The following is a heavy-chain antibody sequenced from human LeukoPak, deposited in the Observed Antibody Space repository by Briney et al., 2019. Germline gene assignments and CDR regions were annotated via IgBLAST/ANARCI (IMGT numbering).Heavy chain of an antibody. V-gene: IGHV1-8*01. J-gene: IGHJ6*03. CDR2: MNPNSGNT. D-gene: IGHD3-9*01. Sequence: ASAKVSCKASGYTFTSYDINWVRQATGQGLEWMGWMNPNSGNTGYAQKFQGRVTMTRNTSISTAYMELSSLRSEDTAVYYCARAYYDILTGYRDYYMDVWGKGTTVTVSS. CDR1: GYTFTSYD. CDR3: ARAYYDILTGYRDYYMDV.